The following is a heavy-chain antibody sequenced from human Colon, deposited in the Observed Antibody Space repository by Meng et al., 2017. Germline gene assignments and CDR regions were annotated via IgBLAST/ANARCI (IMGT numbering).Heavy chain of an antibody. CDR2: IYYSGST. CDR3: ARDRKHYGERGWFDP. Sequence: QGQLQESGPGLVQPSQTLSLTCTVSGGSIRSGDYYWSWIRQPPGKGLEWIGYIYYSGSTYSNASLKSRVTISIDRSKNQFSLKLSSVTAADTAVYYCARDRKHYGERGWFDPWGQGTLVTVSS. CDR1: GGSIRSGDYY. D-gene: IGHD4-17*01. V-gene: IGHV4-30-4*01. J-gene: IGHJ5*02.